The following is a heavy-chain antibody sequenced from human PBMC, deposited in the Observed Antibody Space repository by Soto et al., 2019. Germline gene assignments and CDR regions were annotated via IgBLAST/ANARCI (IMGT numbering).Heavy chain of an antibody. J-gene: IGHJ5*02. V-gene: IGHV1-18*04. CDR2: ISAYNGNT. Sequence: QVQLVPSGAEVKKPGASVKVSCKASGYTFTSYGISWVRQAPGQGLEWMGWISAYNGNTNYAQKLQGRVTITTDTSTNTAYMEVRSLRSDETAVYYCTRGLSGYWFDPWGQGTVVSVSS. D-gene: IGHD3-10*01. CDR3: TRGLSGYWFDP. CDR1: GYTFTSYG.